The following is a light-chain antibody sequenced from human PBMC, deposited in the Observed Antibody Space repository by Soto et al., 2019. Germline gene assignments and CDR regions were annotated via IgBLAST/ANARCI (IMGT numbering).Light chain of an antibody. CDR1: KLGDKY. V-gene: IGLV3-1*01. J-gene: IGLJ3*02. Sequence: SYELTQPPSVSVSPGQTGTITCSGDKLGDKYVAWYQQRPGQSPVVVMYQNANRPSGIPERFSGSNSGNTATLTISGTQAMDEGDYYCQAWDSSATTAWFGGGTKVTVL. CDR2: QNA. CDR3: QAWDSSATTAW.